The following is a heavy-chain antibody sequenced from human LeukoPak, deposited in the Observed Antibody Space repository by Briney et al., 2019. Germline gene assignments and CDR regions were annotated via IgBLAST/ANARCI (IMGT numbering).Heavy chain of an antibody. D-gene: IGHD1-7*01. CDR1: GYTFTSYG. Sequence: SVKVSCKASGYTFTSYGISWVRQAPGQGLEWMGGIIPIFGTANYAQKFQGRVTITADESTSTAYMELSSLRSEDTAVYYCARSITGTTSSYYYYGMDVWGQGTTVTVSS. J-gene: IGHJ6*02. CDR2: IIPIFGTA. CDR3: ARSITGTTSSYYYYGMDV. V-gene: IGHV1-69*13.